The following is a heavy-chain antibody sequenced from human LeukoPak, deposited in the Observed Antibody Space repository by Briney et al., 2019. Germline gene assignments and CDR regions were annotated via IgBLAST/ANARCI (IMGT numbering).Heavy chain of an antibody. V-gene: IGHV4-59*08. J-gene: IGHJ4*02. Sequence: PSETLSLTCTVSGDSISNYYWSWIRQPPGKGLEWIGYIYSSGTTNYNPSLKSRVTMSIDTSKNQFSLKLTSVTAADTAVYFCARRYGVRGWLYYFDYWGQGTLVTVSS. CDR2: IYSSGTT. CDR1: GDSISNYY. D-gene: IGHD4-17*01. CDR3: ARRYGVRGWLYYFDY.